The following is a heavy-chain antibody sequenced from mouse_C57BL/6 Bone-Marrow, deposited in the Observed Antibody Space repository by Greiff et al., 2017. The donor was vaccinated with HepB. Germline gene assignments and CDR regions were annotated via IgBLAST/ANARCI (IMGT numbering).Heavy chain of an antibody. J-gene: IGHJ1*03. CDR1: GFSLTSYG. CDR3: ARNSYHYGSSYDWYFDV. D-gene: IGHD1-1*01. CDR2: IWSGGST. Sequence: VKLMESGPGLVQPSQSLSITCTVSGFSLTSYGVHWVRQSPGKGLEWLGVIWSGGSTDYNAAFISRLSISKDNSKSQVFFKMNSLQADDTAIYYCARNSYHYGSSYDWYFDVWGTGTTVTVSS. V-gene: IGHV2-2*01.